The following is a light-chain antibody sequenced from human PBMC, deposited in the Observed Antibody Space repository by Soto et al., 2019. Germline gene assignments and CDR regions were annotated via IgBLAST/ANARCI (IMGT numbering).Light chain of an antibody. CDR2: GAS. J-gene: IGKJ4*01. CDR1: QSVSSSY. CDR3: QQFAT. Sequence: EIVLTQSPGTLSLSPGGRATLSCRASQSVSSSYLAWYQQKPGQAPRLLIYGASSRATGIPDRFSGSGSGTDFTLTISRLEPEDFAVFYCQQFATFGGGTKV. V-gene: IGKV3-20*01.